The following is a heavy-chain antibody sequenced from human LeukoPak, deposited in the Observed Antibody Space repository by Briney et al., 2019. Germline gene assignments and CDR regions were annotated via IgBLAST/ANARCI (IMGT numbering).Heavy chain of an antibody. CDR2: IYSGGST. V-gene: IGHV3-66*01. Sequence: GGSLRLSCAASGLTVSSNYMSWVRQAPGKGLEWVTVIYSGGSTYYADSVKGRFTISRDNSKNTLYLQMNSLRAEDTAVYYCARDYSKGYFDYWGQGTLVTVSS. CDR3: ARDYSKGYFDY. J-gene: IGHJ4*02. CDR1: GLTVSSNY. D-gene: IGHD4-11*01.